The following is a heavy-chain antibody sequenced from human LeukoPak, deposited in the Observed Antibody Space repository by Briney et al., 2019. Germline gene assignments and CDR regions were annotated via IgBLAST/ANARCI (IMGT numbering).Heavy chain of an antibody. CDR3: ARGSLGRDRFDP. CDR1: GHTFTSYD. Sequence: ASVKVSCKASGHTFTSYDINWVRQATGQGLEWMGWMNPNSGNTGYAQKFQGRVTMTRNTSISTAYMELSSLRSEDTAMYYCARGSLGRDRFDPWGQGTLVTVSS. D-gene: IGHD2-15*01. J-gene: IGHJ5*02. CDR2: MNPNSGNT. V-gene: IGHV1-8*01.